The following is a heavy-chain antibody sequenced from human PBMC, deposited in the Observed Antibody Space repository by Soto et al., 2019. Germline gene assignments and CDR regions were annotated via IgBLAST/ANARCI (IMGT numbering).Heavy chain of an antibody. CDR3: ARKGYTYGGFDY. D-gene: IGHD5-18*01. V-gene: IGHV3-7*01. Sequence: PGGSLRLSCAASGFTFSTYWMTWVRQTPGKGLEWVANIKQDGSEKYYVGSVKGRFTISRDNAKNSLYLQMNSLRAEDTAVYYCARKGYTYGGFDYWGQGSLVTVSS. CDR2: IKQDGSEK. J-gene: IGHJ4*02. CDR1: GFTFSTYW.